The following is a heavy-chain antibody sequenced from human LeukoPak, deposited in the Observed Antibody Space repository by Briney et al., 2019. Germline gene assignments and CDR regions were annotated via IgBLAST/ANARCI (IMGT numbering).Heavy chain of an antibody. J-gene: IGHJ4*02. Sequence: ARVKVSCKASGGTFSSYAISWVRQAPGQGLEWMGGIIPNSGGTNYAQKFQGRVTMTRDTSISTAYMELSRLRSDDTAVYYCARGVRHYDILTGIDPTDYWGQGTLVTVSS. CDR3: ARGVRHYDILTGIDPTDY. CDR2: IIPNSGGT. D-gene: IGHD3-9*01. V-gene: IGHV1-2*02. CDR1: GGTFSSYA.